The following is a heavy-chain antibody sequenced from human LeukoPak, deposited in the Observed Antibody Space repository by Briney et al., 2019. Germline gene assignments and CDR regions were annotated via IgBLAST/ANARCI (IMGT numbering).Heavy chain of an antibody. D-gene: IGHD3-16*01. CDR2: IRGSCDDT. J-gene: IGHJ1*01. V-gene: IGHV3-23*01. CDR1: GFTFSSYA. Sequence: PGGSLRLSCAVSGFTFSSYALSWVRRAPGKGLEWISAIRGSCDDTSYADSVKGRFTISRDNSKNTLYLQMYNLSGEDTAVYHCAKAHDDWDYVYFRHWGQGTPVTVSS. CDR3: AKAHDDWDYVYFRH.